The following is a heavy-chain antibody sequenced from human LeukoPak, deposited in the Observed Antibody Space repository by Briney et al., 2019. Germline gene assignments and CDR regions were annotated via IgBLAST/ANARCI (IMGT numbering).Heavy chain of an antibody. J-gene: IGHJ4*02. Sequence: GGSLRLSCASSGFTFSDAWMTWVRQAPGKGLEWLGRIKSTSDGGATDYGAPVKGRFTISRDDSKNTLHLQMNSLRAEDTAVYYCAKDRVAGTLYYFDYWGQGTLVTVSS. D-gene: IGHD6-19*01. V-gene: IGHV3-15*05. CDR1: GFTFSDAW. CDR3: AKDRVAGTLYYFDY. CDR2: IKSTSDGGAT.